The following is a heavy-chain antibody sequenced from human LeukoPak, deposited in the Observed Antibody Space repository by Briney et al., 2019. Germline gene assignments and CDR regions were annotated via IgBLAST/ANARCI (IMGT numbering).Heavy chain of an antibody. D-gene: IGHD5-12*01. Sequence: GGSLRLSCAASGFTFSDHYMDWVRQAPGKGLEWVARTRNKVKSYTTQYAASVKGRFTISRDDSKNSLYLQMNSLKTEDTAVYYCAAGSGYESQGDYWGQGTLVTVSS. V-gene: IGHV3-72*01. CDR2: TRNKVKSYTT. J-gene: IGHJ4*02. CDR1: GFTFSDHY. CDR3: AAGSGYESQGDY.